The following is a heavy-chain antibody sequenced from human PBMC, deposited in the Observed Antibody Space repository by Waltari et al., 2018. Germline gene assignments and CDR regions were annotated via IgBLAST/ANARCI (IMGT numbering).Heavy chain of an antibody. V-gene: IGHV4-61*02. D-gene: IGHD2-2*01. CDR3: ARIVVVPGAPPL. CDR2: IYTSGST. CDR1: GGSISSGSYY. J-gene: IGHJ4*02. Sequence: QVQLQESGPGLVKPSQTLSLTCTVSGGSISSGSYYWSWIRQPAGKGLEWIGRIYTSGSTNYNPSLKSRFTISVDTSKNQFSLKLSSVTAADTAVYYCARIVVVPGAPPLWGQGTLVTVSS.